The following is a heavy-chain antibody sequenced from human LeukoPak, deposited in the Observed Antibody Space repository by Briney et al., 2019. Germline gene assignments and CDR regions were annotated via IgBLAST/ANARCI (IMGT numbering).Heavy chain of an antibody. CDR1: GGSISSSSYY. D-gene: IGHD3-22*01. V-gene: IGHV4-39*01. J-gene: IGHJ4*02. CDR2: IYYSGST. CDR3: RGYREITMIVVGGYYFDY. Sequence: TPSQTLSLTCTVSGGSISSSSYYWGWIRQPPGKGLEWIGSIYYSGSTYYNPSLKSRVTISVDTSKNQFSLKLSSVTAADTAVYYCRGYREITMIVVGGYYFDYWGQGTLVTVSS.